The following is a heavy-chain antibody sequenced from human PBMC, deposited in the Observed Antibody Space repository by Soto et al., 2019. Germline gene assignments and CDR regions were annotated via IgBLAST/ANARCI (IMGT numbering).Heavy chain of an antibody. V-gene: IGHV4-30-4*01. CDR1: GASITSGNCY. CDR2: VYYSGTT. J-gene: IGHJ6*02. CDR3: ARGGGLGTYYDVLEPYHYYPLDI. D-gene: IGHD3-10*01. Sequence: QVQLQESGPGLVKPSQSLSLTCSVFGASITSGNCYWSWIRQSPGKGLEWIGYVYYSGTTKYSPSLRSRATISVDTSRNQLSLRLASVTAADTAVYYCARGGGLGTYYDVLEPYHYYPLDIWGQGTTVTVSS.